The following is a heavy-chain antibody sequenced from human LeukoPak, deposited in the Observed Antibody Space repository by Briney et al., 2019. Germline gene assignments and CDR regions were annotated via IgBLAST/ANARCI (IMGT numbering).Heavy chain of an antibody. V-gene: IGHV4-34*01. J-gene: IGHJ4*02. CDR3: ASIPIAVAGTGFMAY. CDR1: GGSFSGYY. Sequence: PSETLSLTCAVYGGSFSGYYWSWIRQPPGKGLEWIGEINHSGSTYYNPSLKSRVTISVDPSKNQFSLKLSSVTAADTAVYYCASIPIAVAGTGFMAYWGQGTLVTVSS. CDR2: INHSGST. D-gene: IGHD6-19*01.